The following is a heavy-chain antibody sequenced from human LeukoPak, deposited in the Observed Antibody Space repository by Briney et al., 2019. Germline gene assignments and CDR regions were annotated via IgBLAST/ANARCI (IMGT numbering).Heavy chain of an antibody. Sequence: GGSLRLSCVASGFTFTSFWIRWVRPAPGKGLVWVSRINRDGSYTNYADSVKGRFTVTRDNSRNTLHLQMNSLRVEDTGVYYCAKDDAWGRFYRWGQGTLVTVSS. D-gene: IGHD3-16*01. CDR3: AKDDAWGRFYR. CDR1: GFTFTSFW. CDR2: INRDGSYT. V-gene: IGHV3-74*01. J-gene: IGHJ1*01.